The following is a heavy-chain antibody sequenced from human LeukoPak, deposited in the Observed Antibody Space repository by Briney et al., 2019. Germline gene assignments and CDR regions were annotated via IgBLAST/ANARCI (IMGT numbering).Heavy chain of an antibody. Sequence: ASVKVSCKASGYTFTTYAISWVRQPPGQGLGWMGWISAYNGDTNYAQMLQGRVTMSTDTSTSTAYMELRSLRSDDTAVYYCARDETGGATAGFDYWGQGTLVTVSS. J-gene: IGHJ4*02. CDR2: ISAYNGDT. CDR1: GYTFTTYA. V-gene: IGHV1-18*01. D-gene: IGHD1-26*01. CDR3: ARDETGGATAGFDY.